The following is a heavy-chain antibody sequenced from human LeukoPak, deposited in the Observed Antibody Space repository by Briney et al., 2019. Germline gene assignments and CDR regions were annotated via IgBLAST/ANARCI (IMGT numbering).Heavy chain of an antibody. V-gene: IGHV1-46*01. Sequence: ASVKVSCKASGYTFTSYYMHWVRQAPGQGLEWMGIINPSGGSTSYARKFEGRVTMTRDTATSTVYIELSSLRSEDTAVYYCARDWYYYDSSGYGAFDIWGQGTMVTVSS. CDR3: ARDWYYYDSSGYGAFDI. D-gene: IGHD3-22*01. CDR2: INPSGGST. J-gene: IGHJ3*02. CDR1: GYTFTSYY.